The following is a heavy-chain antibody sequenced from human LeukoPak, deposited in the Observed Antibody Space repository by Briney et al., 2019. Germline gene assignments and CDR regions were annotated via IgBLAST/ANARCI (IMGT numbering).Heavy chain of an antibody. Sequence: GGSLKISCKGSGYSFTNYWLGWVRQMSGKGLGGVGIIYPGDSDTIYSPSFQGQATISADNSITTAYLQWSSLKASDTAMYYCARRTNFDSWGQGTLVTVSS. J-gene: IGHJ4*02. CDR3: ARRTNFDS. V-gene: IGHV5-51*01. CDR1: GYSFTNYW. CDR2: IYPGDSDT. D-gene: IGHD2-2*01.